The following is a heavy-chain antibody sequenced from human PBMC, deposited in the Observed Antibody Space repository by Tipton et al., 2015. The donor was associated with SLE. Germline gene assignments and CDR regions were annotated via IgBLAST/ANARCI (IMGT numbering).Heavy chain of an antibody. CDR3: ARARSLITGTTGGTFDY. D-gene: IGHD1-20*01. CDR2: IYYSGST. Sequence: LRLSCAASGFTFTNYAMSWVRQAPGKGLEWVGYIYYSGSTKYNPSLKSRVTISLDTSKNQFSLKLSSVTAADTAVYYCARARSLITGTTGGTFDYWGQGTLVTVSS. CDR1: GFTFTNYA. V-gene: IGHV4-59*01. J-gene: IGHJ4*02.